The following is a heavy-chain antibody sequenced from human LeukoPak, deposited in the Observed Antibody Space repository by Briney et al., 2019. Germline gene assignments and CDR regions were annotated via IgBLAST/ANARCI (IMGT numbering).Heavy chain of an antibody. CDR3: ARADYDFWSGYYSGMDV. J-gene: IGHJ6*02. CDR1: GGSISSGGYY. Sequence: PSETLSFTCTVSGGSISSGGYYWSWIRQHPGKGLEWIGYIYYSGSTYYNPSLKSRVTISVDTSKNQFSLKLSSVTAADTAVYYCARADYDFWSGYYSGMDVWGQGTTVTVSS. CDR2: IYYSGST. V-gene: IGHV4-31*03. D-gene: IGHD3-3*01.